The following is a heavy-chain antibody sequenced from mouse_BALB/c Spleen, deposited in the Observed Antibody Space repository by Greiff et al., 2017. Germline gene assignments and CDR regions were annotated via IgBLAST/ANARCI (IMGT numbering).Heavy chain of an antibody. J-gene: IGHJ4*01. CDR3: ARSGGNYPYYAMDY. Sequence: QVQLQQSGAELARPGASVKMSCKASGYTFTSYTMHWVKQRPGQGLEWIGYINPSSGYTNYNQKFKDKATLTADKSSSPAYMQLSSLTSEDSAVYYCARSGGNYPYYAMDYWGQGTSVTVSS. V-gene: IGHV1-4*01. CDR1: GYTFTSYT. D-gene: IGHD2-1*01. CDR2: INPSSGYT.